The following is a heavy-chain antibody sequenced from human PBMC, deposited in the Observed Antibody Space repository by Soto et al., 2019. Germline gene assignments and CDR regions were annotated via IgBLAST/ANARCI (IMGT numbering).Heavy chain of an antibody. Sequence: SETLSLTCTVSGGSISSYYWSWIRQPPGKGLEWIGYIYYSGGSNYNPPLKSRVTISVDTSKNQFSLKLSPVTAADTAVYYCARGRKDYSSSWYVGWGQGTLVTVSS. V-gene: IGHV4-59*12. D-gene: IGHD6-13*01. CDR3: ARGRKDYSSSWYVG. CDR1: GGSISSYY. CDR2: IYYSGGS. J-gene: IGHJ4*02.